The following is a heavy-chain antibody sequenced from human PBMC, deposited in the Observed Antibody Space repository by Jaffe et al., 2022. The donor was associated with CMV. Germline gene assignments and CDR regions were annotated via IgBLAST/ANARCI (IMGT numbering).Heavy chain of an antibody. CDR3: GRAQDYYYYMDV. V-gene: IGHV3-11*06. J-gene: IGHJ6*03. CDR1: GFTFSDYY. CDR2: ISSSSSYT. Sequence: QVQLVESGGGLVKPGGSLRLSCAASGFTFSDYYMSWIRQAPGKGLEWVSYISSSSSYTNYADSVKGRFTISRDNAKNSLYLQMNSLRAEDTAVYYCGRAQDYYYYMDVWGKGTTVTVSS.